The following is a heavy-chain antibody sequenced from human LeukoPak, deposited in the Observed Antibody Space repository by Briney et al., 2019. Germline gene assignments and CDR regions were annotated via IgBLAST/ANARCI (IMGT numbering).Heavy chain of an antibody. CDR1: GFTFSSYG. V-gene: IGHV3-30*02. Sequence: GGSLRLSCAASGFTFSSYGMHWVRQAPGKGLEWVAFIRYDGSTKYFADSVRGRFTISRDNSKNTLYLQMNSLKTEDTAVYYCTRVYSSSWYHFLLQAFDIWGQGTMVTVSS. CDR2: IRYDGSTK. CDR3: TRVYSSSWYHFLLQAFDI. J-gene: IGHJ3*02. D-gene: IGHD6-13*01.